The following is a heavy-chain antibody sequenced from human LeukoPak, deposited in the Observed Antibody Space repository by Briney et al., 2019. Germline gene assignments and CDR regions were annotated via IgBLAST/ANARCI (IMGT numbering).Heavy chain of an antibody. D-gene: IGHD6-19*01. CDR2: IWYDGSNK. J-gene: IGHJ4*02. V-gene: IGHV3-33*01. CDR1: GFTFSSYG. Sequence: PGGSLRLSCAASGFTFSSYGMHWVRQAPGKGLEWVAVIWYDGSNKYYADSVKGRFTISRDNSKNTLYLQMNSLRAEDTAVYYCARDSGSPLHYFDYGGQGTLVTVSS. CDR3: ARDSGSPLHYFDY.